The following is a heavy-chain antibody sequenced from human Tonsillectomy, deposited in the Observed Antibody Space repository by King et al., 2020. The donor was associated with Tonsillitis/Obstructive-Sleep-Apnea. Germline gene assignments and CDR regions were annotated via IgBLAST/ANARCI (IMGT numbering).Heavy chain of an antibody. CDR2: IYYSGST. V-gene: IGHV4-59*01. CDR3: ARGKGGYCSSTSCWVLYAFDI. CDR1: GGSISSYY. Sequence: VQLQESGPGLVKPSETLSLTCTVSGGSISSYYWSWIRQPPGKGLEWIGYIYYSGSTTYTPSLKSRVTISVDTSKNQFSLKLSSVTAADTAVYYCARGKGGYCSSTSCWVLYAFDIWGQGTMVTVSS. J-gene: IGHJ3*02. D-gene: IGHD2-2*01.